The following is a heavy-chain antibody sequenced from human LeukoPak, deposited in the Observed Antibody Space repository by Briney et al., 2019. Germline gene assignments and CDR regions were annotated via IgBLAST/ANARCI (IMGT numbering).Heavy chain of an antibody. Sequence: PGGSLRLSCAASGFTFSSYAMHWVRQAPGKGLEWVAVISYDGSNKYYADSVKGRFTISRDNSKNTLYLQMNSLRAEDTSVYYCASTGVVVAVRFGMDVWGQGTTVTVSS. V-gene: IGHV3-30*04. D-gene: IGHD2-15*01. CDR2: ISYDGSNK. CDR1: GFTFSSYA. J-gene: IGHJ6*02. CDR3: ASTGVVVAVRFGMDV.